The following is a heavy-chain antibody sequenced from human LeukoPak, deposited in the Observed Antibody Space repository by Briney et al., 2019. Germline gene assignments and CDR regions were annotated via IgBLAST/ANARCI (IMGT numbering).Heavy chain of an antibody. CDR2: IIPIFGTA. J-gene: IGHJ4*02. CDR3: ARPVDTAIVTPFDY. Sequence: ASVKVSCKASGGTFSSYAISWVRQAPGQGLEWMGRIIPIFGTANYAQKFQGRVTITTDESTSTAYMELSSLRSEDTAVYYCARPVDTAIVTPFDYWGQGTLVTVSS. D-gene: IGHD5-18*01. V-gene: IGHV1-69*05. CDR1: GGTFSSYA.